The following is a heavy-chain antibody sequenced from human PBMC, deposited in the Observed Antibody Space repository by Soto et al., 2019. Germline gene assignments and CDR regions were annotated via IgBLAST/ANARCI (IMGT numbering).Heavy chain of an antibody. CDR1: GYSFTNND. CDR2: VNPGSGDT. J-gene: IGHJ5*02. V-gene: IGHV1-8*01. CDR3: ARMETFGSLNWFDP. D-gene: IGHD3-16*01. Sequence: ASVKVSCKASGYSFTNNDVSWVRQATGQGLEWMGWVNPGSGDTGYAQKFQGRVTMTRDISIATAYMELSSLRSDDTAIYYCARMETFGSLNWFDPWGQGTLVTVSS.